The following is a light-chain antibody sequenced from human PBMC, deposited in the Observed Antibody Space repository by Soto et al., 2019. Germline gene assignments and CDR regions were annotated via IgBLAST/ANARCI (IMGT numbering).Light chain of an antibody. CDR1: SSEVGGYNS. Sequence: QSALTQPASVSGSPGQSITISCTGTSSEVGGYNSVSWYQQHPGKPPKLMIYEVSNRPSGVSNRFSGSKSGNTASLTISGLRAEDEVDYYCSSYTTSNTLLDVLGTGTKLTVL. J-gene: IGLJ1*01. CDR3: SSYTTSNTLLDV. V-gene: IGLV2-14*01. CDR2: EVS.